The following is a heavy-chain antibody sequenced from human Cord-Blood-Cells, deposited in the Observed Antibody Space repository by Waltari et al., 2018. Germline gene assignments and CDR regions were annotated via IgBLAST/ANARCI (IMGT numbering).Heavy chain of an antibody. D-gene: IGHD2-2*01. Sequence: SSVKVSCKASGGTFSSYAISWVRQAPGQGLEWMGGIIPIFGTANYAQKFQGRVTITADESTSTAYMELSSLRSEDTAVYYCARDSSPLGYCSSTSCYNWFDPWGQGTLVTVSS. CDR2: IIPIFGTA. CDR3: ARDSSPLGYCSSTSCYNWFDP. J-gene: IGHJ5*02. CDR1: GGTFSSYA. V-gene: IGHV1-69*01.